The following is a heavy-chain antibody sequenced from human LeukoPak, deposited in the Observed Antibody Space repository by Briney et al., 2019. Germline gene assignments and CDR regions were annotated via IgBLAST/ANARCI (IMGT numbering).Heavy chain of an antibody. D-gene: IGHD3-3*01. CDR2: INPSGGST. V-gene: IGHV1-46*01. CDR1: XXXFTSYX. Sequence: KXXXXXFTSYXXHWVRQAPGQGLEWMGIINPSGGSTSYAQKFQGRVTMTRDTSTSTVYMELSSLRSEDTAVYYCARAYDFPDYWGQGTLVTVSS. J-gene: IGHJ4*02. CDR3: ARAYDFPDY.